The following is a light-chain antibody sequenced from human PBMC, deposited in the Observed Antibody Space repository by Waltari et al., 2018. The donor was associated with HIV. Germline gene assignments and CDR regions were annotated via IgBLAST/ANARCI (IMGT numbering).Light chain of an antibody. J-gene: IGLJ2*01. CDR3: SSYTTNSTLI. CDR2: EVS. CDR1: SSDVGVYNY. Sequence: QSALTQPASVSGSPGQSITISCTGTSSDVGVYNYVSWFQQHPDKAPKLLIYEVSNRPSGISTRFSGSKSGNTASLTISGLQADDEAHYYCSSYTTNSTLIFGGGTKLTVL. V-gene: IGLV2-14*01.